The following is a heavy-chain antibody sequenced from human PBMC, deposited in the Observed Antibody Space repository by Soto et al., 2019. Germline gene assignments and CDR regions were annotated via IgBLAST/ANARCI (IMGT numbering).Heavy chain of an antibody. CDR3: ARDSSWVVPAAMRCYYGMDV. J-gene: IGHJ6*02. D-gene: IGHD2-2*01. CDR2: ISSSGSTI. CDR1: GFTLSDYY. Sequence: PGVSLRLSWAASGFTLSDYYLRWIRQAPGQGLEWFSYISSSGSTIYYASAVKGLFTSSSDNSKNSLYLQINSLRAEDTAVYYCARDSSWVVPAAMRCYYGMDVRGQGTTVTVSS. V-gene: IGHV3-11*01.